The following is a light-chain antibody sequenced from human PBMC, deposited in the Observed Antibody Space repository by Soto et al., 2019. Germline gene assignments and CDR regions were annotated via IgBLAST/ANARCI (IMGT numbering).Light chain of an antibody. CDR1: QGISNY. Sequence: DIQMTQSPSSLSASVGDRVTITCRASQGISNYLAWYQQKPGKVTNLLIYAASTLQSGVPSRFSGSGSGTDFTLTISGLQPDDVATYYCQKYNSAPQTFGQGTKVEI. J-gene: IGKJ1*01. V-gene: IGKV1-27*01. CDR2: AAS. CDR3: QKYNSAPQT.